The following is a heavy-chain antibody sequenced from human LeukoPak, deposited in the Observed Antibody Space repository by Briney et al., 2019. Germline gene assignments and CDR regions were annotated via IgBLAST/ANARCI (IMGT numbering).Heavy chain of an antibody. V-gene: IGHV1-69*04. CDR1: GGTFSSYA. CDR2: TIPIFGIA. J-gene: IGHJ4*02. Sequence: GASVKVSCKASGGTFSSYAISWVRQAPGQGLEWMGRTIPIFGIANYAQKFQGRVTITADKSTSTAYMELSSLRSEDTAVYYCARAGYCSGGSCFALDYWGQGTLVTVSS. CDR3: ARAGYCSGGSCFALDY. D-gene: IGHD2-15*01.